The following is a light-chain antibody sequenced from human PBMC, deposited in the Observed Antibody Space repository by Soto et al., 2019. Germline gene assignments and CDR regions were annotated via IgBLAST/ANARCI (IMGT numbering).Light chain of an antibody. CDR3: QQYGSSPWT. J-gene: IGKJ1*01. V-gene: IGKV3-20*01. Sequence: ETVLTQSPGTLSLSPGERATLSCRASQTVSSNFLAWYQQRPGQAPRLLIYGASSRATGIPDRFSGSGSRTDFTLTISRLEPEEFSVYYCQQYGSSPWTVGQGTKVEIK. CDR1: QTVSSNF. CDR2: GAS.